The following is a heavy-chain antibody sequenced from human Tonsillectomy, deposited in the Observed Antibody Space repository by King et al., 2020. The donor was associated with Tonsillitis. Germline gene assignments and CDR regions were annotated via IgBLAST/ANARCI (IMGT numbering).Heavy chain of an antibody. Sequence: VQLVESGGGLVQPGGSLRLSCAASGFVFSNYEMNWVRQAPGKGLEWVSYISTSGGTIYYADSVKGRFTISRDNAKNSLYLQMNSLRAEDTAVYYCAAESPTVRGMITIPYYYYYMEVWGKGTSVTASS. J-gene: IGHJ6*03. V-gene: IGHV3-48*03. D-gene: IGHD3-10*02. CDR2: ISTSGGTI. CDR1: GFVFSNYE. CDR3: AAESPTVRGMITIPYYYYYMEV.